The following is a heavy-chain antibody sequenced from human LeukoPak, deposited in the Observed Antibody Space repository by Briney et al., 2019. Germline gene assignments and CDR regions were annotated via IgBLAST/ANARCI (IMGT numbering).Heavy chain of an antibody. V-gene: IGHV4-59*08. CDR2: IYYSGST. CDR3: ACSSSGWFDY. Sequence: SETLSLTCTVSGGSISSYYWSWIRQPPGKGLEWIGYIYYSGSTNYNPSLKSRVTISVDTSKNQFSLKLSSVTAADTAVYYCACSSSGWFDYWGQGTLVTVSS. J-gene: IGHJ4*02. CDR1: GGSISSYY. D-gene: IGHD6-19*01.